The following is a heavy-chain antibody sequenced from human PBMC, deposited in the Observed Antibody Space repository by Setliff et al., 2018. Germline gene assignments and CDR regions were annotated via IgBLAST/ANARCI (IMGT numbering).Heavy chain of an antibody. V-gene: IGHV4-61*09. CDR3: ARASSGWYSAYYYYMDV. Sequence: SETLSLTCTVSGGSVNSGYDNWNWLRQPAGKGLEWIGHINRRGSTNFTPSLKSRVTISLDTSENQFSLNLTSVTAAGTAVYYCARASSGWYSAYYYYMDVWGKGTTVTVSS. D-gene: IGHD6-19*01. J-gene: IGHJ6*03. CDR2: INRRGST. CDR1: GGSVNSGYDN.